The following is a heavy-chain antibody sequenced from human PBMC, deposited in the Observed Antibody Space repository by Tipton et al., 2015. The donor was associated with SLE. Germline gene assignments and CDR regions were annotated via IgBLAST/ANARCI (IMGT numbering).Heavy chain of an antibody. Sequence: SGAEVKKPGASVKVSCKASGGTFSSYAISWVRQAPGQGLEWMGGIIPIFGTANYAQKFQGRVTITADESTSTAYMELSSLRSEDTAVYYCARDRGRVVVVPAATPDAFDIWGQGTMVTVSS. D-gene: IGHD2-2*01. CDR3: ARDRGRVVVVPAATPDAFDI. V-gene: IGHV1-69*13. CDR1: GGTFSSYA. CDR2: IIPIFGTA. J-gene: IGHJ3*02.